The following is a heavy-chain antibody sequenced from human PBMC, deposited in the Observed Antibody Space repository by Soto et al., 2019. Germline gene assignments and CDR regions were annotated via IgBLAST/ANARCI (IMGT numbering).Heavy chain of an antibody. D-gene: IGHD4-4*01. CDR1: GGSFSGYY. V-gene: IGHV4-34*01. J-gene: IGHJ4*02. Sequence: SETLSLTCAVYGGSFSGYYWSWIRQPPGKGLEWIGEINHSGSTNYNPSLKSRVTISVDTSKNQFSLKLSSVTAADTAVYYCARGLQFDYWGQGTLVTVSS. CDR2: INHSGST. CDR3: ARGLQFDY.